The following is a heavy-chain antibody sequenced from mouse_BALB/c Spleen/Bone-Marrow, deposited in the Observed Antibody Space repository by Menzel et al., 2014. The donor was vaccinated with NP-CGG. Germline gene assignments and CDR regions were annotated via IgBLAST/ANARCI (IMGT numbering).Heavy chain of an antibody. J-gene: IGHJ4*01. V-gene: IGHV2-9*02. CDR1: GFSLTSYG. Sequence: VQLQESGPGLAAPSQSLSIPCTVSGFSLTSYGVHWVRQPPGKGLEWLGVIWAGGSTNYNSALMSRLSISKDNSKSQVFLKMNSLQTDDTAMYYCARDWLRRAMDYWGQGTSVTVSS. D-gene: IGHD2-2*01. CDR2: IWAGGST. CDR3: ARDWLRRAMDY.